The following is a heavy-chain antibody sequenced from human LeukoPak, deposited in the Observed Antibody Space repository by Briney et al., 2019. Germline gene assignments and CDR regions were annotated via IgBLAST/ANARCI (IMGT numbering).Heavy chain of an antibody. CDR1: GFTFRDYW. V-gene: IGHV3-74*01. D-gene: IGHD3-9*01. CDR2: IISDGTSA. CDR3: ARDARYNIDV. J-gene: IGHJ6*02. Sequence: GGSLRLSCEASGFTFRDYWMHWVRQAPGKGLVWVSRIISDGTSATYADFVKGRFTMSRDNAKNTLYLEMNSLRADDTAVHYCARDARYNIDVWGQGTTVTVSS.